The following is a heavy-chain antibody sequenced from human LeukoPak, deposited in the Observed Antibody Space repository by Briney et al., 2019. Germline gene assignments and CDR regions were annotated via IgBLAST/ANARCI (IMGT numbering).Heavy chain of an antibody. D-gene: IGHD3-3*01. V-gene: IGHV1-24*01. CDR2: FDTQDGET. CDR3: ATAPPPVLRFLEWLSTFDY. CDR1: GYTLTELS. J-gene: IGHJ4*02. Sequence: ASLKVSCKVSGYTLTELSMHWVRQAPRKGVEWVGGFDTQDGETIYAQKLQGRVTMTDDTSTVTAYMELSSLRSDDTAVYYCATAPPPVLRFLEWLSTFDYWGQGTLVTVSA.